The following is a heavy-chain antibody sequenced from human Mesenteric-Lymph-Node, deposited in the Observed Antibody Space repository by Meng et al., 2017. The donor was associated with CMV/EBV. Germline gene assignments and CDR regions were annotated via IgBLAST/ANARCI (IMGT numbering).Heavy chain of an antibody. V-gene: IGHV1-2*02. Sequence: ASVKVSCKASGCTFTGYYIHWVRQAPGQGLEWMGWINPNSGGTKYAKKFQGRVTMTRDTSISTAYMELSRLRSDDTAVYYCARQWLVNHFDYWGQGTLVTVSS. D-gene: IGHD6-19*01. CDR1: GCTFTGYY. CDR2: INPNSGGT. CDR3: ARQWLVNHFDY. J-gene: IGHJ4*02.